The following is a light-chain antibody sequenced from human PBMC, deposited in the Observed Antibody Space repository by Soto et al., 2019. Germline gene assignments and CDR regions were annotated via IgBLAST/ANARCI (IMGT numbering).Light chain of an antibody. J-gene: IGLJ1*01. CDR3: SSYTSSSTLV. Sequence: QSVLTQPASVSGSPGQSITVSCTGTSSDVESYDLVSWYQQHPGQAPKVIIYGVTKRPSGVSNRFSGKRSGNTASLTISGLQAEDEAEYHCSSYTSSSTLVFGTGTKVTVL. CDR2: GVT. V-gene: IGLV2-14*02. CDR1: SSDVESYDL.